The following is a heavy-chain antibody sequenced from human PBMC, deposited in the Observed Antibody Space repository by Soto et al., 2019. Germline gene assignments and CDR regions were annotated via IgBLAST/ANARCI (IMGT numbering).Heavy chain of an antibody. CDR2: FCSDGST. Sequence: GGSLRLSCAPSGFTVSTYYMVWVRQAPGKGLEWVSAFCSDGSTYYADSVKGRFTISRDNSKNTLYLQMNSLRAEDTAVYYCAKQSHTAMVNRRYYYYYYYMDFWGKGTTVTVSS. D-gene: IGHD5-18*01. J-gene: IGHJ6*03. CDR3: AKQSHTAMVNRRYYYYYYYMDF. V-gene: IGHV3-53*01. CDR1: GFTVSTYY.